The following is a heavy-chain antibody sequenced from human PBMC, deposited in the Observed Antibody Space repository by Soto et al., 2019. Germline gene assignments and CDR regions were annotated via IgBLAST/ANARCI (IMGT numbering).Heavy chain of an antibody. Sequence: SETLSLTWAASGDSISSAYYWGWIRQPPGKGLEGIASISRGGNTYYNPSLKSRVTISVDTSKNQFSLKVISVTAADTAVYSCARGARPFSSSNWLDYWGQGTLVTVSS. J-gene: IGHJ4*02. CDR2: ISRGGNT. CDR1: GDSISSAYY. D-gene: IGHD6-13*01. CDR3: ARGARPFSSSNWLDY. V-gene: IGHV4-38-2*01.